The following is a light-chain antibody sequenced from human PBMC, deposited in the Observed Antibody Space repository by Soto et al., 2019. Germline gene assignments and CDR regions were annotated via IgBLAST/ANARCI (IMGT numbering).Light chain of an antibody. CDR1: QSISSY. J-gene: IGKJ1*01. CDR3: QERKT. Sequence: DIQMTQSPSSLSASVGDRVTITCRASQSISSYLNWYQQKPGKAPKLLIYAASSLQSGVPSRFSGSGSGTDFTLTISNLQPEDSAIYYCQERKTFCQGTKGEIK. V-gene: IGKV1-39*01. CDR2: AAS.